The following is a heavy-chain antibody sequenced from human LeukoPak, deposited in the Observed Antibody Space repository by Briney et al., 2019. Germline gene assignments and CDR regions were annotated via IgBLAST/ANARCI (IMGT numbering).Heavy chain of an antibody. CDR1: GYTFTSYG. V-gene: IGHV1-18*01. D-gene: IGHD1-26*01. CDR2: ISAYNGNT. J-gene: IGHJ4*02. CDR3: TRDPGATINFGEFDY. Sequence: ASVKVSCKASGYTFTSYGISWVRQAPGQGLEWMGWISAYNGNTNYAQKLQGRVTMTTDTSTRTAYMELRSLRSDDTAVYYCTRDPGATINFGEFDYWGQGTLVTVSS.